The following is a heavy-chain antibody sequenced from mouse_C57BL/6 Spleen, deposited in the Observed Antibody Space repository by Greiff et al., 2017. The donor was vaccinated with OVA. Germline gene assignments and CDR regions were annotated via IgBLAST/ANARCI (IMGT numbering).Heavy chain of an antibody. CDR3: ARDYDGYYVGNYAMDY. D-gene: IGHD2-3*01. J-gene: IGHJ4*01. CDR1: GYSITSGYY. V-gene: IGHV3-6*01. CDR2: ISYDGSN. Sequence: EVQLQESGPGLVKPSQSLSLTCSVTGYSITSGYYWNWIRQFPGNKLEWMGYISYDGSNNYNPSLKNRISITRDTSKNQFFLKLNSVTTEDTATYYCARDYDGYYVGNYAMDYWGQGTSVTVSS.